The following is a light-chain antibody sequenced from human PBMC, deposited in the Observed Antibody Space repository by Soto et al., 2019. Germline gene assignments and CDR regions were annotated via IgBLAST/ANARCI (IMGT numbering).Light chain of an antibody. V-gene: IGKV3-11*01. CDR1: QSVSSL. Sequence: EIVLTQSPATVSLSPGERATLSCRASQSVSSLLAWYQQKPGQAPRLLIYDSSTRAAGTPARFSGSGSGTDFTLTISGLEPEDFAVFYCQQRSSWPPTFGGGTKVEVK. CDR2: DSS. CDR3: QQRSSWPPT. J-gene: IGKJ4*01.